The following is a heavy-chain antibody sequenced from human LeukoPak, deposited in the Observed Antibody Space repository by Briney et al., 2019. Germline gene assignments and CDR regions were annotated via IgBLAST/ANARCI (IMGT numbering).Heavy chain of an antibody. J-gene: IGHJ5*02. CDR1: GFTFSDYY. CDR3: ARGGYDILTGTSFFDP. D-gene: IGHD3-9*01. CDR2: ISSSGTYA. V-gene: IGHV3-11*05. Sequence: GGSLTLSCLASGFTFSDYYMSWIRQAQGKGLQYVSYISSSGTYANYASSVKGRFTNSRDNAKNSLYLQMNSLRADDTAVYYCARGGYDILTGTSFFDPWGQGTLVTVSS.